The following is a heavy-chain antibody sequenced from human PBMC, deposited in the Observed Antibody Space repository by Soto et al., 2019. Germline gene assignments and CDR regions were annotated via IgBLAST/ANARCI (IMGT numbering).Heavy chain of an antibody. D-gene: IGHD3-3*01. V-gene: IGHV3-49*03. J-gene: IGHJ4*02. CDR1: GFTFGDYA. Sequence: PGGSLRLSCTASGFTFGDYAMIWFRQAPGKGLEWVGFIRSKAYGGTTEYAASVKGRFTISRDDSKSIAYLQMNSLKTEDTAVYYCTRVDDFWSGYSDYWGQGTLVTVSS. CDR3: TRVDDFWSGYSDY. CDR2: IRSKAYGGTT.